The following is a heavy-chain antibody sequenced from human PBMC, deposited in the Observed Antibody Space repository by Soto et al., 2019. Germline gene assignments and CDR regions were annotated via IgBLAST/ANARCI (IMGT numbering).Heavy chain of an antibody. V-gene: IGHV1-24*01. CDR1: GYTLTELS. Sequence: ASVKVSCKVSGYTLTELSMHWVRQAPGKGLEWMGGFDPEDGETIYAQKFQGRVTMTEDTSTDTAYMELSSLRSEDTAVYYCATPSFQSSSYTRRFDIWGQGTMVTVS. J-gene: IGHJ3*02. D-gene: IGHD6-13*01. CDR2: FDPEDGET. CDR3: ATPSFQSSSYTRRFDI.